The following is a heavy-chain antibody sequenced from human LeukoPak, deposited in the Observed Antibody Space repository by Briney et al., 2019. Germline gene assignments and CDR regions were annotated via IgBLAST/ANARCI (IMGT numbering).Heavy chain of an antibody. D-gene: IGHD3-10*01. CDR3: ARDRQSLLYDY. J-gene: IGHJ4*02. Sequence: PGGSLRLSCAASGFTFSGYSMNWVRQAPGKGLEWVSSISSSSSYIYYADSVKGRFTISGDNAKNSLYLQMNSLRAEDTAVYYCARDRQSLLYDYWGEGTLVTVSS. V-gene: IGHV3-21*01. CDR2: ISSSSSYI. CDR1: GFTFSGYS.